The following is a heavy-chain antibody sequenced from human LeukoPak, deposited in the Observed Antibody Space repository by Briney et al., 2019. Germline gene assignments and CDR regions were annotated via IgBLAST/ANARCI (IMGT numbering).Heavy chain of an antibody. J-gene: IGHJ4*02. V-gene: IGHV1-2*02. CDR3: TRPPTITTWRIFDF. CDR1: GYTFTAYF. Sequence: ASVKVSCKASGYTFTAYFIHWVRQAPGQGLEWRGWINPNSGATHYEWNFQGRVTMTRDTSISTAYMGLSSLRSDDTAVYYCTRPPTITTWRIFDFWGQGTLVTVSS. D-gene: IGHD4-11*01. CDR2: INPNSGAT.